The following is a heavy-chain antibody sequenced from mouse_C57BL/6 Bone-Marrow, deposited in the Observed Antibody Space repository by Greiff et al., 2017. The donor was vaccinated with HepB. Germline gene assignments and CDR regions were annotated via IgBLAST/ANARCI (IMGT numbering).Heavy chain of an antibody. V-gene: IGHV14-2*01. CDR3: ARLGCDGYLYAMDY. CDR1: GFNIKDYY. D-gene: IGHD2-3*01. CDR2: IDPEDGET. Sequence: EVKLMESGAELVKPGASVKLSCTASGFNIKDYYMHWVKQRTEPGLEWIGRIDPEDGETKYAPKFQGKATITADTSSNTAYLQLSSLTSEDTAVYYCARLGCDGYLYAMDYWGQGTSVTVSS. J-gene: IGHJ4*01.